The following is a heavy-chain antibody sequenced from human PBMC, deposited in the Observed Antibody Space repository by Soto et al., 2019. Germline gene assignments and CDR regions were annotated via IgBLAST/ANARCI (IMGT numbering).Heavy chain of an antibody. J-gene: IGHJ4*02. Sequence: QVQLQESGPGLVKPSETLSLACTVSGASVGSSSYYWSWLRQPPGKGLEWIGDIYYSGSTNYNPSLKSRVTISVDTNKTQYTMNLSSVTPAYTDVYYCGSVTEKLLTQPKLDSWGQGALGTVPS. CDR1: GASVGSSSYY. D-gene: IGHD2-21*02. CDR3: GSVTEKLLTQPKLDS. CDR2: IYYSGST. V-gene: IGHV4-61*01.